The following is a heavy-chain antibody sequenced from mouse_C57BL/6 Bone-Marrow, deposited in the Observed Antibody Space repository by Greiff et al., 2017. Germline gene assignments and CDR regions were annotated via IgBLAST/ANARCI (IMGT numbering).Heavy chain of an antibody. CDR2: IGPENGDT. CDR1: GFNIKDED. CDR3: TRIAY. J-gene: IGHJ3*01. Sequence: DVQLLQSGAGLVRPGASVKLSCTASGFNIKDEDMPWVKQRPEQGLEWIGRIGPENGDTEYASNFQGKATITVDTSSNTAYLQLSRLTSEDTAVYYCTRIAYWGQGTRGTVSA. V-gene: IGHV14-4*01.